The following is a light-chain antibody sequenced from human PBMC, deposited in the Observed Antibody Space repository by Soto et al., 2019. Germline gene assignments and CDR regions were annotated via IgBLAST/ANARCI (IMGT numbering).Light chain of an antibody. J-gene: IGKJ5*01. CDR2: AAS. V-gene: IGKV1-27*01. CDR3: HKYNSALLT. CDR1: QGISNY. Sequence: DIPMTQSPSSLSASVGDRVTITCRASQGISNYLAWYQQKPGKVPKLLIYAASTLEAGVPSRFSGSGSGTDFTLTISSLQPEDVATYYCHKYNSALLTFGQGTRLEIK.